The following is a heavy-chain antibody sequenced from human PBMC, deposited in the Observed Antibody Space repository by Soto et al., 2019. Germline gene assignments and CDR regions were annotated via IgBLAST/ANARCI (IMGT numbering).Heavy chain of an antibody. J-gene: IGHJ3*02. CDR2: IYPGDSDT. CDR1: GYSFTSYW. D-gene: IGHD5-12*01. CDR3: ARHQEMATNAFDI. V-gene: IGHV5-51*01. Sequence: XDSLTISCKGSGYSFTSYWIGLVRQMPGKGLEWMGIIYPGDSDTRYSPSFQGQVTISADKSISTAYLQWSSLKASDTAMYYCARHQEMATNAFDIWGQGTMVTVSS.